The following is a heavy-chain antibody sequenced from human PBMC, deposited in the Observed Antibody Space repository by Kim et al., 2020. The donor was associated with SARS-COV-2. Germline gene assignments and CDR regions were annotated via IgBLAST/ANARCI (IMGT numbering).Heavy chain of an antibody. J-gene: IGHJ3*02. D-gene: IGHD5-12*01. Sequence: GGSLRLSCAASGFTFDDYAMHWVRQAPGKGLEWVSLISGDGGSTYYADSVKGRFTISRDNSKNSLYLQMNSLRTEDTALYYCAKDIANSGYDFDAFDIWGQGTMRTVS. V-gene: IGHV3-43*02. CDR3: AKDIANSGYDFDAFDI. CDR2: ISGDGGST. CDR1: GFTFDDYA.